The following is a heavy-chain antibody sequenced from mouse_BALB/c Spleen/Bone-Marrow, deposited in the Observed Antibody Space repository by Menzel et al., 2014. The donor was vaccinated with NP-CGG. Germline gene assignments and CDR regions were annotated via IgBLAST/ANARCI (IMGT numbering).Heavy chain of an antibody. D-gene: IGHD2-14*01. CDR3: AISIEYRPLVY. Sequence: LVESGPELEKPGASVKISYKASGYSSTGYNMNWVKQNNGKSLEWIGNIDPYYGGISYNQKFKGKATLTVDKSSNTAYMQLKSLTSEDSAIYYCAISIEYRPLVYWGQGTLVTVSA. CDR2: IDPYYGGI. J-gene: IGHJ3*01. CDR1: GYSSTGYN. V-gene: IGHV1-39*01.